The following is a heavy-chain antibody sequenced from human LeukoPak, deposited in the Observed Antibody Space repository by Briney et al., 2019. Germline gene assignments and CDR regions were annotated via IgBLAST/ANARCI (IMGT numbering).Heavy chain of an antibody. D-gene: IGHD1-14*01. J-gene: IGHJ4*02. CDR1: GGSVSSSAYY. CDR2: IYYSGST. Sequence: SETLSLTCTVSGGSVSSSAYYWGWIRQPPEKGLEWIGNIYYSGSTYYNPSLKSRVTMSIDTSKNQFSLKLSSVTAADTAVYYCARDGRFPPEVLPRYFDSWGQGTLVTVSS. V-gene: IGHV4-39*07. CDR3: ARDGRFPPEVLPRYFDS.